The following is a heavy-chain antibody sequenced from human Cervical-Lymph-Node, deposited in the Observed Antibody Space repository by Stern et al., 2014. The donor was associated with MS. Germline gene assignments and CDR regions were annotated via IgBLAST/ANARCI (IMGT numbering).Heavy chain of an antibody. CDR2: ISTYNGRT. D-gene: IGHD1-26*01. J-gene: IGHJ4*02. V-gene: IGHV1-18*01. CDR3: ARRSGSYSFDY. CDR1: GYPFSNYG. Sequence: QVQLVESGAEVKKPWASVRVSCKPTGYPFSNYGISWVRQAPGQGLEWMGWISTYNGRTTYAQKLQGRLNMTRDTSTSTVYMDLRSLTSDDTAVYYCARRSGSYSFDYWGQGTLVTVSS.